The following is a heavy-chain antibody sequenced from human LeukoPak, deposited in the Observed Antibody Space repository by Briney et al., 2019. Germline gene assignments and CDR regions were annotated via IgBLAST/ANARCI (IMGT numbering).Heavy chain of an antibody. V-gene: IGHV4-4*07. Sequence: SETLSLTCTVSGGSTSSYYWSWIRQPAGKGLEWIGRIYSSGSTNYNPSLKSRVTMSVDTPKNQFSLKLSSATAADTAVYYCERDLGMAVALPFDPWGQGTLVTVSS. CDR3: ERDLGMAVALPFDP. CDR1: GGSTSSYY. D-gene: IGHD6-19*01. CDR2: IYSSGST. J-gene: IGHJ5*02.